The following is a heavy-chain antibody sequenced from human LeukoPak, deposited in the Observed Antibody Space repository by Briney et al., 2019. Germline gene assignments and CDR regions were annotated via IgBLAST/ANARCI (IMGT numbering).Heavy chain of an antibody. V-gene: IGHV1-8*01. J-gene: IGHJ3*02. CDR1: GYTFTSYD. CDR2: MNPNSGNT. CDR3: ARDSRDCSGGSCYSNDAFDI. Sequence: ASVKVSCKASGYTFTSYDINWVRQATGQGLEWMGWMNPNSGNTGYAQKFQGRVTMTRNTSISTAYMELSSLRSGDTAVYYCARDSRDCSGGSCYSNDAFDIWGQGTMVTVSS. D-gene: IGHD2-15*01.